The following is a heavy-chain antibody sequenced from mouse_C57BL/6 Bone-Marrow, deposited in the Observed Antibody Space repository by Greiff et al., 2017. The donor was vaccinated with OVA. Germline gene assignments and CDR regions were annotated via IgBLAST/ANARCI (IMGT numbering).Heavy chain of an antibody. CDR2: IRSKSNNYAT. Sequence: EVKLVESGGGLVQPKGSLKLSCAASGFSFNTYAMNWVRQAPGKGLEWVARIRSKSNNYATYYADSVKDRFTISRDDSESMLYLQMNNLKTEDTAMYYCVRQHYGSSYAMDYWGQGTSVTVSS. CDR3: VRQHYGSSYAMDY. CDR1: GFSFNTYA. V-gene: IGHV10-1*01. D-gene: IGHD1-1*01. J-gene: IGHJ4*01.